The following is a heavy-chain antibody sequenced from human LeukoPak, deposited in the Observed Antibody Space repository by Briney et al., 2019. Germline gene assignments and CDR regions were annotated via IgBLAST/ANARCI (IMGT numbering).Heavy chain of an antibody. J-gene: IGHJ4*02. Sequence: XASXYTFTRYDINXVRQATGQGLEWMGWMNHNSGNTGYAQKFQGRVTMTRNTSISTAYMELSSLRSEDTAVYYCARGRWLQLEDLDDDYWGQGTLVTVSS. CDR1: XYTFTRYD. D-gene: IGHD5-24*01. CDR3: ARGRWLQLEDLDDDY. CDR2: MNHNSGNT. V-gene: IGHV1-8*01.